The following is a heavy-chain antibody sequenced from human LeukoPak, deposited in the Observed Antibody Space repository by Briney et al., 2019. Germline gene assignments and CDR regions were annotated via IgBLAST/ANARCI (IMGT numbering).Heavy chain of an antibody. J-gene: IGHJ3*02. V-gene: IGHV3-53*01. Sequence: GGSLRLSFAASGFTVSSNYMSWVRQAPGKGLEWVSVIYSGGSTYYADSVKGRFTISRDNSKNTLYLQMNSLRAEDTAVYYCARFTMRVGAFDIWGQGTMVTVSS. CDR2: IYSGGST. CDR3: ARFTMRVGAFDI. D-gene: IGHD3-22*01. CDR1: GFTVSSNY.